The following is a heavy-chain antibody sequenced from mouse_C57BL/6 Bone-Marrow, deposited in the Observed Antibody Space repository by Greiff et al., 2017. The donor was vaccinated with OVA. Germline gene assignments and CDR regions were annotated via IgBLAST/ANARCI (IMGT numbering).Heavy chain of an antibody. J-gene: IGHJ1*03. CDR2: IWRGGST. Sequence: VNVVESGPGLVQPSQSLSITCTVSGFSLTSYGVHWVRQSPGKGLEWLGVIWRGGSTDYNAAFMSRLSITKDNSKSQVFFKMNSLQADDTAIYYCAKRRSSYWYFDVWGTGTTVTVSS. CDR1: GFSLTSYG. V-gene: IGHV2-5*01. D-gene: IGHD1-1*01. CDR3: AKRRSSYWYFDV.